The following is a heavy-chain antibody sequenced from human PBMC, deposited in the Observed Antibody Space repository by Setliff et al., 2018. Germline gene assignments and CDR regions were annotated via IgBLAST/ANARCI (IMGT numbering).Heavy chain of an antibody. CDR3: TRVGRQLVYYYYGMDV. CDR1: GFTFSSYA. V-gene: IGHV3-66*01. J-gene: IGHJ6*02. CDR2: IYTGGNT. D-gene: IGHD6-13*01. Sequence: PGGSLRLSCAASGFTFSSYAMSWVRQAPGKGLEWVSVIYTGGNTYYADSVKGRFTISRDDSKSIAYLQMNSLKTEDTAVYYCTRVGRQLVYYYYGMDVWGQGTTVTVSS.